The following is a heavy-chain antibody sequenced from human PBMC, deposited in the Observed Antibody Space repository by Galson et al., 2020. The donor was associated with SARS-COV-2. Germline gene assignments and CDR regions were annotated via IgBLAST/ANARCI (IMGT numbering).Heavy chain of an antibody. V-gene: IGHV4-61*09. CDR1: GDSISSGSYY. D-gene: IGHD5-12*01. Sequence: SETLSLTCTVSGDSISSGSYYWSWIRQPAGKGLEWIGHIYTSGSTNYNPSLQSRVTISVDTSKNQFSLKLSSVTAADTAVYYCARGDIVATLDYWGQGTLVTVSS. CDR2: IYTSGST. CDR3: ARGDIVATLDY. J-gene: IGHJ4*02.